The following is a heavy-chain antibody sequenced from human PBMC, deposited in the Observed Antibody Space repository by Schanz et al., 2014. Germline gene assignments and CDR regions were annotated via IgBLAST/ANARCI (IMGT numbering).Heavy chain of an antibody. V-gene: IGHV3-15*01. J-gene: IGHJ5*02. CDR3: VTDWHRLLYFGGSPNT. D-gene: IGHD2-21*01. CDR1: GFTFSHAW. Sequence: EVHLVESGGGLSRPGGSLRLSCAASGFTFSHAWMGWVRQAPGKGLEWVGRLQAKSDGGRVEYTTPVKGRFSISWDDSKNTLFLEMNNLKVEDTAVYFCVTDWHRLLYFGGSPNTWGLGTLVIVSS. CDR2: LQAKSDGGRV.